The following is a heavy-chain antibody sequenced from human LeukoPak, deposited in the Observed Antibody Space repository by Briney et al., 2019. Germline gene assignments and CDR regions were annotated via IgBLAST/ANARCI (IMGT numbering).Heavy chain of an antibody. CDR1: GGSISSYY. CDR2: IYYSGGP. CDR3: AREYYGSSGYYNDY. J-gene: IGHJ4*02. D-gene: IGHD3-22*01. Sequence: PSETLSLTCTVSGGSISSYYWSWIRQPPGKGLEWIGYIYYSGGPNYNPSHKSRVTISVDTSKNQFSLKLTSVTAADTAVYYCAREYYGSSGYYNDYWGQGALVTVSS. V-gene: IGHV4-59*01.